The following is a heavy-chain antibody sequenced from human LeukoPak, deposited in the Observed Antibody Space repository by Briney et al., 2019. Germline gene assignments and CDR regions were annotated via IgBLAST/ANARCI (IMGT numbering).Heavy chain of an antibody. J-gene: IGHJ4*02. V-gene: IGHV3-33*01. CDR3: ARGDGYSFNYFDY. Sequence: GGSLRLSCAASGFSFGSYGMNWVRQAPGKGLEWVTVIWYDGSKRYYADSVKGRFTISRDNFKNTVYLLMNSLRAEDTAVYSCARGDGYSFNYFDYWGQGILVTVSS. CDR1: GFSFGSYG. CDR2: IWYDGSKR. D-gene: IGHD5-24*01.